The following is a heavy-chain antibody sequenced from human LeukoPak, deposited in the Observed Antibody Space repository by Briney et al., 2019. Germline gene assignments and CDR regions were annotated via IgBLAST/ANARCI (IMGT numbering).Heavy chain of an antibody. CDR3: AKAGHDYYDSSGYFGFDY. J-gene: IGHJ4*02. D-gene: IGHD3-22*01. CDR2: ISGSGGST. V-gene: IGHV3-23*01. CDR1: GFTFSSYA. Sequence: GGSLRLSCAASGFTFSSYAMSWVRQAPGKGLEWVSAISGSGGSTYYADSVKGRFTISRDNSKNTLYLQMNSLRAEDTAVYYCAKAGHDYYDSSGYFGFDYWGQGTLVTVPS.